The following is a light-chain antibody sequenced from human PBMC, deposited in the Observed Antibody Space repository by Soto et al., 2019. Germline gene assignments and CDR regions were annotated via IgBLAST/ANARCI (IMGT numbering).Light chain of an antibody. CDR2: GAY. V-gene: IGKV3-15*01. CDR1: QSVSNN. CDR3: QQYNNWPLT. J-gene: IGKJ5*01. Sequence: EIVMTQYPATLSVSPGESATLSRMASQSVSNNLTWYQQKPGQPPRLLIYGAYTRATGVTGRFSGSGSGTEFTLTISGLQSEDFAVYYCQQYNNWPLTFGPGTRLEIK.